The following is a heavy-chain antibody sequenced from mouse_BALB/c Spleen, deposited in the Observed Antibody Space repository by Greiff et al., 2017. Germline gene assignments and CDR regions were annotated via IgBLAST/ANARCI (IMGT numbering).Heavy chain of an antibody. CDR1: GYTFTNYW. Sequence: QVQLQQSGAELVRPGTSVKISCKASGYTFTNYWLGWVKQRPGHGLEWIGDIYPGGGYTNYNEKFKGKATLTADTSSSTAYMQLSSLTSEDSAVYFCARREGNYWFAYWGQGTTLTVSS. V-gene: IGHV1-63*02. CDR3: ARREGNYWFAY. J-gene: IGHJ2*01. CDR2: IYPGGGYT. D-gene: IGHD2-1*01.